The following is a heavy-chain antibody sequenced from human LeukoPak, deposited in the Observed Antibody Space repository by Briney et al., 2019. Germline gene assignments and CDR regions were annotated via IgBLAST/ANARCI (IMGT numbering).Heavy chain of an antibody. V-gene: IGHV1-46*01. CDR2: INPSGGSS. CDR1: GFTFTSYY. CDR3: ARVPNYYDSSGYYNSYHGMDV. J-gene: IGHJ6*02. D-gene: IGHD3-22*01. Sequence: GASVKVSCKASGFTFTSYYMHWVRQAPGQGLEWMGIINPSGGSSSYAQKFQGRVTMTRDTSTSTVYMELSSLRSEDTAVYYCARVPNYYDSSGYYNSYHGMDVWGQGTTVTVSS.